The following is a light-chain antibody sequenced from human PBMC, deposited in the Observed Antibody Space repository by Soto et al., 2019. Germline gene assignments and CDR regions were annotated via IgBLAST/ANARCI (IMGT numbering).Light chain of an antibody. CDR1: QSVSNY. J-gene: IGKJ3*01. Sequence: EIVLTQSPATLSLSPGERATLSCRASQSVSNYLAWYQQKPGQPPRLLIYDAFKRATGISPRFSGVGSGTDFTLTISSLEPEDFAVYYCQQRSYWPVTFGPGTKVDFK. CDR2: DAF. CDR3: QQRSYWPVT. V-gene: IGKV3-11*01.